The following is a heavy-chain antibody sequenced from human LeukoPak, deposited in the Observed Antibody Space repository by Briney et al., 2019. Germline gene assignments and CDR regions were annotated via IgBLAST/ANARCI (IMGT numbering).Heavy chain of an antibody. CDR1: GFTFDDYT. Sequence: PGGSLRLSCAASGFTFDDYTMHWVRQTPGKGLEWVSLISRDGFSTYYGDSAKGRFTISRDNSKNSLYLQMNSLTSEDTALYYCAKDSRRGGLFSDWGQGTLVTVSS. D-gene: IGHD3-10*01. CDR3: AKDSRRGGLFSD. CDR2: ISRDGFST. V-gene: IGHV3-43*01. J-gene: IGHJ4*02.